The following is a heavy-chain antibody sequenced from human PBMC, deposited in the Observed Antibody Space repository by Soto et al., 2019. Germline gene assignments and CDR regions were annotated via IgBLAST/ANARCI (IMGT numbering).Heavy chain of an antibody. CDR1: GFTFSSYA. J-gene: IGHJ6*03. Sequence: EVQLLESGGGLVQPGGSLRLSCAASGFTFSSYAMSWVRQAPGKGLEWVSAISGSGGSTYYADSVKGRFTISRDNSKNTLYLQMNSLRAEDTAVYYCAKQIVVVPAAMPGYYYYYMDVWGKGTTVTVSS. D-gene: IGHD2-2*01. CDR3: AKQIVVVPAAMPGYYYYYMDV. CDR2: ISGSGGST. V-gene: IGHV3-23*01.